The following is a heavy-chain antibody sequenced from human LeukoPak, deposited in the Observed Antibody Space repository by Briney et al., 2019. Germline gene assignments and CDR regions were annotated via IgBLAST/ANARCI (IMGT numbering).Heavy chain of an antibody. J-gene: IGHJ6*03. CDR3: ARIPVNSGPFVEWLFGPAYYMDV. V-gene: IGHV4-34*01. CDR1: GGSFSGYY. D-gene: IGHD3-3*01. CDR2: INHSGST. Sequence: SETLSLTCAVYGGSFSGYYWSWIRQPPGKGLEWIGEINHSGSTNYNPSLKSRVTISVDTSKNQFSLKLSSVTAADTAVYYCARIPVNSGPFVEWLFGPAYYMDVWGKGTTVTVSS.